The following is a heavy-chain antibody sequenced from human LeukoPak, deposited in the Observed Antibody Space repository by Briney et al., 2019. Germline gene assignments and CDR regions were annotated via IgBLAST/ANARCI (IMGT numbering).Heavy chain of an antibody. V-gene: IGHV6-1*01. D-gene: IGHD6-19*01. CDR1: GDSVSSKNGA. CDR3: ARDFGTTGWHTFDY. J-gene: IGHJ4*02. Sequence: SQTLSLTCDVSGDSVSSKNGAWNWIRQSPSRGLGWLGRTYYRSKWYNDYAESMEGRMTISQDTSKNQYSLHLNSVTPDDTAVYYCARDFGTTGWHTFDYWGQGTLVTVSS. CDR2: TYYRSKWYN.